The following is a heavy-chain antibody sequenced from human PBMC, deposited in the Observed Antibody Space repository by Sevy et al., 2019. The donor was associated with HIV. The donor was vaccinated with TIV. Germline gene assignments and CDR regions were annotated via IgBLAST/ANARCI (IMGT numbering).Heavy chain of an antibody. D-gene: IGHD2-15*01. Sequence: ASVKVSCKASGGTFSSYAISWVRQAPGQGLEWMGRIIPIFGTANYARKFQGRVTITADESTSTAYMELSGLRSEDTAVYYCARFDCSGGSCYSGGDYWGQGTLVTVSS. CDR2: IIPIFGTA. J-gene: IGHJ4*02. CDR1: GGTFSSYA. V-gene: IGHV1-69*13. CDR3: ARFDCSGGSCYSGGDY.